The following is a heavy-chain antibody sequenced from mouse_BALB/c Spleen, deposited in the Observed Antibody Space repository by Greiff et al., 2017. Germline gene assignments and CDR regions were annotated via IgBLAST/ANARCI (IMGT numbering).Heavy chain of an antibody. CDR3: ARAASSTATGWYFDV. CDR2: ISSGGSYT. J-gene: IGHJ1*01. V-gene: IGHV5-9-4*01. D-gene: IGHD1-2*01. CDR1: GFTFSSYA. Sequence: EVQVVESGGGLVKPGGSLKLSCAASGFTFSSYAMSWVRQSPEKRLEWVAEISSGGSYTYYPDTVTGRFTISRDNAKNTLYLEMSSLRSEDTAMYYCARAASSTATGWYFDVWGAGTTVTVSS.